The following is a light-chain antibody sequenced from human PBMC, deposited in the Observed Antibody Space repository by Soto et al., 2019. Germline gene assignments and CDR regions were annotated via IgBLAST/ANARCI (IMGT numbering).Light chain of an antibody. Sequence: IQMTQSPSTLSASVGDRVTMTCRASQSIRSWLAWYQQKPGKAPKLLIYDASSLESGVPSRFSGRRSGTEFTLTISSLQPDDFGTYYCQQYESYSPLTFGGGTKVDIK. J-gene: IGKJ4*01. CDR3: QQYESYSPLT. CDR1: QSIRSW. V-gene: IGKV1-5*01. CDR2: DAS.